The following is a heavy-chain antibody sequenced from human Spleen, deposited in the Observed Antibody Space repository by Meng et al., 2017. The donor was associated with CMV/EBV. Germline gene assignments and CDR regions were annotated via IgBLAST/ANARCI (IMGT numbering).Heavy chain of an antibody. CDR3: AREGLPRPYGLDV. Sequence: GGSLRLSCAASGFTVSSNYMSWVRQAPGKGLEWVSVIYSGGSTYYADSVKGRFTISRDNSKNTLYLQMNSLRAEDTAVYYCAREGLPRPYGLDVWGQGTTVTVSS. J-gene: IGHJ6*02. V-gene: IGHV3-53*01. CDR1: GFTVSSNY. CDR2: IYSGGST.